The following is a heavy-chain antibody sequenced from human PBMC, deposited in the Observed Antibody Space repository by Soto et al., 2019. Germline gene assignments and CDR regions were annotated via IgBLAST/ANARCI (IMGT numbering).Heavy chain of an antibody. Sequence: ASVKVSCMASGYTFTSYGISWVRQAPGQGLEWMGWISAYNGNTNYAQKLQGRVTMTTDTSTSTAYMELRSLRSDDTAVYYCARDLSIAVAADYYYYGMDVWGQGTTVTVSS. V-gene: IGHV1-18*01. CDR3: ARDLSIAVAADYYYYGMDV. CDR1: GYTFTSYG. J-gene: IGHJ6*02. D-gene: IGHD6-19*01. CDR2: ISAYNGNT.